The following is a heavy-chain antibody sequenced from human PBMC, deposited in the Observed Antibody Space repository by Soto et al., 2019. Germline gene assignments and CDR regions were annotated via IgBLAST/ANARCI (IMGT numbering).Heavy chain of an antibody. V-gene: IGHV3-73*01. J-gene: IGHJ2*01. CDR3: TRPGEPVNPYWYFDL. CDR2: IRSKANSYAT. CDR1: GFTFSGSA. Sequence: GGSLRLSCAASGFTFSGSAMHWVRQASGKGLEWVGRIRSKANSYATAYAASMKGRFTISRDDSKNTAYLQMNSLKTEDKAVYYCTRPGEPVNPYWYFDLWGRGTLVTVSS. D-gene: IGHD7-27*01.